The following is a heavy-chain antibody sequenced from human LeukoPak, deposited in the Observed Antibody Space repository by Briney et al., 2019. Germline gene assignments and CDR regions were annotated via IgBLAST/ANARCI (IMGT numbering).Heavy chain of an antibody. V-gene: IGHV3-7*01. CDR2: IKQDGSEK. D-gene: IGHD6-13*01. CDR3: ARDSSSMFDAFDI. Sequence: GGSLRLSCAASGFTFSSYWMSWVRQAPGKGLEWVANIKQDGSEKYYVDSVKGRFTISRDNAKNSLYLQMNSLRAEDTAVYYCARDSSSMFDAFDIWGQGTMVTVSS. CDR1: GFTFSSYW. J-gene: IGHJ3*02.